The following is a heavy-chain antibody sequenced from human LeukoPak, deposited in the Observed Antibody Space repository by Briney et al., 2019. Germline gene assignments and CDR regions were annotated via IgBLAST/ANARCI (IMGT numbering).Heavy chain of an antibody. J-gene: IGHJ3*02. Sequence: GGSLRLSCAASGFSFSTYEINWVRQAPGKGLEWVAVIWYDGSNKYYADSVKGRFTISRDNSKNTLYLQMNSLRAEDTAVYYCARDALWFGESLDAFDIWGQGTMVTVSS. V-gene: IGHV3-33*08. CDR2: IWYDGSNK. CDR3: ARDALWFGESLDAFDI. CDR1: GFSFSTYE. D-gene: IGHD3-10*01.